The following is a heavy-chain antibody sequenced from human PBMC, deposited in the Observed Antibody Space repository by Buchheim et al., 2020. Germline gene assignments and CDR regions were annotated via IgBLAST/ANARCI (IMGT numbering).Heavy chain of an antibody. D-gene: IGHD3-16*01. CDR2: IWNDGNTK. Sequence: QVQLVESGGGVIQPGRSLTLSCTTSGFTFSNYGMHWVRQAPGKGLEWVAVIWNDGNTKYYVESVKGRFTISRDISKNTVYLQMNSMRAEDTAVYYCARAAWGNVGDLGGQGTL. V-gene: IGHV3-33*01. CDR1: GFTFSNYG. J-gene: IGHJ4*02. CDR3: ARAAWGNVGDL.